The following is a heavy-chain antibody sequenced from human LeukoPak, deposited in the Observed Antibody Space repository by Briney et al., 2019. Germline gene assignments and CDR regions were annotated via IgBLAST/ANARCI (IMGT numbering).Heavy chain of an antibody. J-gene: IGHJ4*02. CDR3: AKSGRNWAYLEY. CDR1: GFTLSNYG. D-gene: IGHD7-27*01. V-gene: IGHV3-33*06. CDR2: VWYDGTNK. Sequence: GRSLRLSCAVSGFTLSNYGMHWVRQAPGRGLEWVAVVWYDGTNKYYADSVRGRFTISRDSSKNTLYLQMNSLRAEDTAVYYCAKSGRNWAYLEYWGQGTLVTVSS.